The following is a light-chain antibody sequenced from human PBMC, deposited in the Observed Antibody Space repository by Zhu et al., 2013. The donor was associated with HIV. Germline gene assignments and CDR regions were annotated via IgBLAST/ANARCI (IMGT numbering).Light chain of an antibody. J-gene: IGKJ2*02. CDR2: WAS. Sequence: DIVLTQSPDSLAVSLGERATINCKSSQSVLYSSTNKNYLTWYQQKPGQPPKLLIYWASTRESGVPDRFSGSGSGTDFTLTISSLQAEDVAVYYCQQYYSIRRTFGQGTKVEIK. CDR1: QSVLYSSTNKNY. CDR3: QQYYSIRRT. V-gene: IGKV4-1*01.